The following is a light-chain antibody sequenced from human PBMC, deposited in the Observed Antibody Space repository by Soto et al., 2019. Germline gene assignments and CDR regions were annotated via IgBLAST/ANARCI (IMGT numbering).Light chain of an antibody. V-gene: IGLV2-14*01. CDR1: SNIVGGYNY. J-gene: IGLJ1*01. CDR2: EVT. Sequence: QSVLTKPDSVSESPSRSITISSTGTSNIVGGYNYVSWYQQHPGKAPKLIIYEVTNRPSGISYRFSGSKSGNTASLTISLLQAEDEADYYCSSHTSSNTRVFGTGTKVTVL. CDR3: SSHTSSNTRV.